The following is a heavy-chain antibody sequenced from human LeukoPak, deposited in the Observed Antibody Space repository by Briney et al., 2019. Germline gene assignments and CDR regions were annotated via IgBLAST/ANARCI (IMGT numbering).Heavy chain of an antibody. J-gene: IGHJ5*02. V-gene: IGHV4-59*12. D-gene: IGHD2-2*03. CDR3: ARLLRVGYCSTTSCNWFDP. CDR2: IYYSGNT. CDR1: GGSISSNS. Sequence: SETLCITCTVPGGSISSNSWSWVRQPPGQVLKWIGHIYYSGNTYYNPSLKSRLTISVDTSKNQFSLKLSSVTAADTAAYYCARLLRVGYCSTTSCNWFDPWGQGTLVIVSS.